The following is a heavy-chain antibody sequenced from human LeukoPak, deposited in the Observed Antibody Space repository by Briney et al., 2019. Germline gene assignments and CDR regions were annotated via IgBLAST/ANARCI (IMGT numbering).Heavy chain of an antibody. Sequence: GGSLRLSCAASGFTFSSYWMSWVRQAPGKGLEWVAVIWYGGSNKYYADSVKGRFTISRDNSKNTLYLQMNSLRAEDTAVYYCAKDLPYCSSTSCYHAVGYMDVWGKGTTVTVSS. D-gene: IGHD2-2*01. CDR1: GFTFSSYW. V-gene: IGHV3-30*02. J-gene: IGHJ6*03. CDR3: AKDLPYCSSTSCYHAVGYMDV. CDR2: IWYGGSNK.